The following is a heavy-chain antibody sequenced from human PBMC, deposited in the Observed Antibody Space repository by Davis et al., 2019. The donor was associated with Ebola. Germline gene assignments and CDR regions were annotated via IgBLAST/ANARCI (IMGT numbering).Heavy chain of an antibody. J-gene: IGHJ4*02. CDR1: GFTFSSYA. Sequence: PGGSLRLSCAASGFTFSSYAMSWVRQASGKGLEWVSGISGSGGDTHYADSVKSRFTISRDNSNNTMYLQMNILRDEDTAVYYCAKTYDSSGFYAAFDYWGQGILVTVST. V-gene: IGHV3-23*01. D-gene: IGHD3-22*01. CDR2: ISGSGGDT. CDR3: AKTYDSSGFYAAFDY.